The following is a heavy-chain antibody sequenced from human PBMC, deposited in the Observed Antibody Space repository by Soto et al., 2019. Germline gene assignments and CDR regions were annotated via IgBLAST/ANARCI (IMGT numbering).Heavy chain of an antibody. CDR1: GLSVSDKY. D-gene: IGHD3-10*01. Sequence: EVQLVQTGGGLIKPGGSLSLSCAASGLSVSDKYMSWVRQAPGKGLEWVSLTYTGGNSYFADFVKGRFIVSRDISKNTLFLHMNSLAAEGTAVYDCAREGYAYGLDFWGQGSLVTVSS. CDR3: AREGYAYGLDF. V-gene: IGHV3-53*02. CDR2: TYTGGNS. J-gene: IGHJ4*02.